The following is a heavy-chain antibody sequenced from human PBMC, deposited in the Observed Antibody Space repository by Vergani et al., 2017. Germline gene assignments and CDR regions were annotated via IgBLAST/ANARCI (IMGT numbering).Heavy chain of an antibody. J-gene: IGHJ4*02. Sequence: QVQLVQSGAEVKKPGASVKVSCKASGYTFTSYDINWVRQATGQGLEWLGWMNPNSGNTGYAQKFQGRFTMTRNTSISTAYMELSSLGAEDTAVYYCARVRRSSTSWTFFDYWGQGTLVTVSS. D-gene: IGHD2-2*01. CDR1: GYTFTSYD. V-gene: IGHV1-8*01. CDR2: MNPNSGNT. CDR3: ARVRRSSTSWTFFDY.